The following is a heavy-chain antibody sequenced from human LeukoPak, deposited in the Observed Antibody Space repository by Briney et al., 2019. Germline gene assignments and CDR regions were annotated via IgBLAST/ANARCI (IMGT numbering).Heavy chain of an antibody. CDR1: GGSISSYY. CDR2: IYTSGST. J-gene: IGHJ6*03. CDR3: ARPGYSNSWYAYYMDV. Sequence: SETLSLTCTVSGGSISSYYWSWIRQPAGKGLEWIGRIYTSGSTNYNPSLKSRVTMSVDTSKNQFSLKLSSVTAADTAFYYCARPGYSNSWYAYYMDVWGKGTTVTVSS. D-gene: IGHD6-13*01. V-gene: IGHV4-4*07.